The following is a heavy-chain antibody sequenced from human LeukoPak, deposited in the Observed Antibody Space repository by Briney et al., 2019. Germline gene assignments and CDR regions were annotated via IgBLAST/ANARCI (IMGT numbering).Heavy chain of an antibody. CDR3: ARGRGYSYGLGY. D-gene: IGHD5-18*01. CDR2: INHSGST. Sequence: PGGSLRLSCAASGFTFSSDAMSWVRQPPGKGLEWIGRINHSGSTNYNPSLRSRVTISVDTSKNQFSLKLSSVTAADTAVYYCARGRGYSYGLGYWGQGTLVTVSS. V-gene: IGHV4-34*01. CDR1: GFTFSSDA. J-gene: IGHJ4*02.